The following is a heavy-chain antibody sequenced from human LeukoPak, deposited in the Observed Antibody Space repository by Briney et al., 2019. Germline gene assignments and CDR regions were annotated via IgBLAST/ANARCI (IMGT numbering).Heavy chain of an antibody. V-gene: IGHV3-48*03. Sequence: GGSLRLSCAASGFTFSTYEMHWVRRAPGKGLEWVSDISSSGSTMYYADSVKGRFTTSRDNAKNLLYLQMHSLRAEDTAVYYCSLLAVASPQDYWGQGTLVTVSS. J-gene: IGHJ4*02. D-gene: IGHD6-19*01. CDR1: GFTFSTYE. CDR3: SLLAVASPQDY. CDR2: ISSSGSTM.